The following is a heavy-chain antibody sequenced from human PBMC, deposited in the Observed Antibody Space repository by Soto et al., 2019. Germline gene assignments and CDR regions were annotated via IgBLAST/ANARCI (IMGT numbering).Heavy chain of an antibody. D-gene: IGHD1-26*01. Sequence: QIQLAESGGGVVQPGKSLRLSCAASGFTFNAYAMHWVRQAPGRGLDWVAGIWFDGQKKSYSDSVKGRFTISRDTSNNTLLLQMNGLRADDMGIYYCARDFDPFISGPDYWGQGTLGSVSS. J-gene: IGHJ4*02. V-gene: IGHV3-33*01. CDR3: ARDFDPFISGPDY. CDR2: IWFDGQKK. CDR1: GFTFNAYA.